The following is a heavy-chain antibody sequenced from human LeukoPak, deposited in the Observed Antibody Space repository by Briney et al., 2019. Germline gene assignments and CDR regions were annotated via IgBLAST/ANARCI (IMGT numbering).Heavy chain of an antibody. CDR1: GGSFSGYY. CDR2: INHSGST. J-gene: IGHJ4*02. Sequence: SETLSLTCAVHGGSFSGYYWSWIRQPPGKGLEWIGEINHSGSTNYNPSLKSRVTISVDTSKNQFSLKLSSVTAADTAVYYCASRTIGYYFDYWGQGTLVTVSS. D-gene: IGHD2-2*01. V-gene: IGHV4-34*01. CDR3: ASRTIGYYFDY.